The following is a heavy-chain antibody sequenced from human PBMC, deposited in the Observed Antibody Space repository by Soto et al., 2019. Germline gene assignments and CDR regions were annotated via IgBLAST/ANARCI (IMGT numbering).Heavy chain of an antibody. V-gene: IGHV3-33*06. D-gene: IGHD3-3*01. Sequence: QVQLVESGGGVVQPGRSLRLSCAASGFTFSSYGMHWVRQAPGKGLEWVAVIWYDGSNKYYAESVKGRFTISRDNSKNTLYLQMNSLRAEDTAVYYCAKDGGADFWSGYYRGYYYYYGMDVWGQGTTVTVSS. J-gene: IGHJ6*02. CDR2: IWYDGSNK. CDR3: AKDGGADFWSGYYRGYYYYYGMDV. CDR1: GFTFSSYG.